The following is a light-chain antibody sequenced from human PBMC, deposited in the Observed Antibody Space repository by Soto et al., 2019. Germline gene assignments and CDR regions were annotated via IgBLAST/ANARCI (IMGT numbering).Light chain of an antibody. V-gene: IGKV3-11*01. CDR1: QSVSSY. J-gene: IGKJ4*01. CDR2: DAS. CDR3: QQRSNWPLLT. Sequence: EIVLTQSPATLSLSPGERATLSCRASQSVSSYLAWNQQKPGQAPRLLIYDASNRATGIPARFSGSGSGTDFTLTISSLEPEDFAVYFCQQRSNWPLLTFGGGTRVEI.